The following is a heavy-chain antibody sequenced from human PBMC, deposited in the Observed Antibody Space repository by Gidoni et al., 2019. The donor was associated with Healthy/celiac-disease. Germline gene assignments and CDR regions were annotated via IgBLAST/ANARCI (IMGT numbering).Heavy chain of an antibody. CDR2: INHSGST. D-gene: IGHD3-22*01. V-gene: IGHV4-34*01. CDR1: GGSFSGYY. J-gene: IGHJ4*02. Sequence: AVYGGSFSGYYWSWIRQPPGKGLEWIGEINHSGSTNYNPSLKSRVTISVDTYKNQFSLKLSSVTAADTAVYYCARVTVVNYFDYWGQGTLVTVSS. CDR3: ARVTVVNYFDY.